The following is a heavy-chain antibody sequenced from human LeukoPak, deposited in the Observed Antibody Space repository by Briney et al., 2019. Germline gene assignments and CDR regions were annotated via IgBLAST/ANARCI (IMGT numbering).Heavy chain of an antibody. J-gene: IGHJ4*02. CDR3: ARVEGGTGDKYYTDY. V-gene: IGHV4-59*01. CDR1: GGSISSYY. Sequence: PSETLSLTCTVSGGSISSYYWSWIRQPPGKGLGWIGYIQNRGNTYYNPSLKSRVTISVDTSKNQFSLRLSSVTAADTAVYYCARVEGGTGDKYYTDYWGQGTLVTVSS. CDR2: IQNRGNT. D-gene: IGHD2-21*02.